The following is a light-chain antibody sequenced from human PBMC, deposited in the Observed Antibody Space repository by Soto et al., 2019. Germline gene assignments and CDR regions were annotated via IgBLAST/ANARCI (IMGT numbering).Light chain of an antibody. V-gene: IGKV3-20*01. Sequence: DIVLTQSPGTLSLSPGEIASLSFSASQSVSSNHLAWYQQKPGQAPRLLIYGGSSRATCIPVRFSGSGSGTDFTLTISRLEPEDFAVYYCQQYGSSPMTFGQGTRLEIK. CDR3: QQYGSSPMT. CDR2: GGS. CDR1: QSVSSNH. J-gene: IGKJ5*01.